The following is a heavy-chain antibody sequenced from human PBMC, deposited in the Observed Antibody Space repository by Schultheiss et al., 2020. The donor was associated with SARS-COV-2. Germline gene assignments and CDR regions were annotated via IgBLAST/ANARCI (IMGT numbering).Heavy chain of an antibody. Sequence: GESLKISCAASGFTFSSYWMHWVRQAPGKGLEWVAVISYDGSNTDYADSVKGRFTISRDNSNNTLYLQVNTLRAEDTAVYYCAAPHFDYWGQGTLVTVSS. CDR3: AAPHFDY. J-gene: IGHJ4*02. V-gene: IGHV3-30*03. CDR2: ISYDGSNT. D-gene: IGHD6-6*01. CDR1: GFTFSSYW.